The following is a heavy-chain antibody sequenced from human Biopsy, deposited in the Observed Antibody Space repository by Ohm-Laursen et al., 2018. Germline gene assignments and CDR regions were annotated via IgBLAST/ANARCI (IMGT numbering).Heavy chain of an antibody. D-gene: IGHD4-17*01. J-gene: IGHJ4*02. CDR3: AKPADSYGSEFYFDY. CDR2: INTSGGST. V-gene: IGHV3-23*01. CDR1: GFTFSRYA. Sequence: SLRLSCAASGFTFSRYAMTWVRQAPGKGLEWVSVINTSGGSTHYAVSVKGRFTISRDNSKNTLYLRMNSLRAEDTAVHYCAKPADSYGSEFYFDYWGQGTLVTVSS.